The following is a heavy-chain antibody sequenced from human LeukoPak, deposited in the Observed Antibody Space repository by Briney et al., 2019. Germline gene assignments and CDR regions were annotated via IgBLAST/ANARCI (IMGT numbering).Heavy chain of an antibody. CDR1: GFTVSSNY. D-gene: IGHD3-10*01. Sequence: GGSLRLSCAASGFTVSSNYRSWVRQAPGKGLEWVSVIYSGGSTYYADSVKGRFTISRDNSKNTLYLQMNSLRAEDTAVYYCARAWWFGEDAFDIWGQGTLVTVSS. V-gene: IGHV3-53*01. J-gene: IGHJ3*02. CDR3: ARAWWFGEDAFDI. CDR2: IYSGGST.